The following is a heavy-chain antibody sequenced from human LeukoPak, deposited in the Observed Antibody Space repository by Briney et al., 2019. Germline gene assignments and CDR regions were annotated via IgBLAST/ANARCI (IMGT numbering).Heavy chain of an antibody. Sequence: SETLSLTCTVSGGSISSYYWSWIRQPAGKVLEWIGRIYSTGSTNYNPSLRSRVTMSVDTSKNQFSLRLRSVTAADTAVYYCARQIASAGTAGFDFWGQGALVTVSS. CDR3: ARQIASAGTAGFDF. V-gene: IGHV4-4*07. CDR1: GGSISSYY. CDR2: IYSTGST. J-gene: IGHJ4*02. D-gene: IGHD6-13*01.